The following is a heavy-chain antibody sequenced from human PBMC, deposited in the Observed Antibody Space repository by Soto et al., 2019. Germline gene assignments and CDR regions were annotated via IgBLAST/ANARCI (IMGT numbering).Heavy chain of an antibody. V-gene: IGHV4-34*01. D-gene: IGHD3-10*01. J-gene: IGHJ4*02. CDR2: INHSGST. CDR3: ATVPSITMVRGAQPIDY. CDR1: GGSFSGYY. Sequence: PSETLSLTCAVYGGSFSGYYWSWIRQPPGKGLEWIGEINHSGSTNYNPSLKSRVTISVDTSKNQFSLKLSSVTAADTAVYYCATVPSITMVRGAQPIDYWGQGTLVTVSS.